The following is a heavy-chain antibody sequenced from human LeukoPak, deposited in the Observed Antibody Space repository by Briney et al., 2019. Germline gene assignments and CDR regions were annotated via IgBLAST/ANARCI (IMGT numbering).Heavy chain of an antibody. J-gene: IGHJ4*02. CDR1: GFSFSSYW. Sequence: GGSLRLSCAASGFSFSSYWMSWVRQAPGKGLEWVANIKQDGSEKYYVDSVKGRFTISRDNAKNSLYLQMNSLRAEDTAVYYCASGYPDRDYGSVSYWGQGTLVTVSS. CDR2: IKQDGSEK. CDR3: ASGYPDRDYGSVSY. D-gene: IGHD3-10*01. V-gene: IGHV3-7*01.